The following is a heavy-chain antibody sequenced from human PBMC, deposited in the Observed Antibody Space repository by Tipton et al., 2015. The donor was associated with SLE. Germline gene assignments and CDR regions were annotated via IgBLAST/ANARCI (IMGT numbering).Heavy chain of an antibody. V-gene: IGHV4-39*07. Sequence: LSLTCTVSGGSISSSSYYWGWIRQPPGKGLEWIGSIYYSGSTYYNPSLKSRVTISVDTSKNQFSLKLSSVTAADTAVYYCARLQQLVEDYWGQGTLVTVSS. J-gene: IGHJ4*02. D-gene: IGHD6-6*01. CDR2: IYYSGST. CDR3: ARLQQLVEDY. CDR1: GGSISSSSYY.